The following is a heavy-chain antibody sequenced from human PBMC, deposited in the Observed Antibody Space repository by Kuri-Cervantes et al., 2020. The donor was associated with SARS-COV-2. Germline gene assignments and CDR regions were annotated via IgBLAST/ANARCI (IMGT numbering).Heavy chain of an antibody. J-gene: IGHJ6*02. CDR2: INPNSGGT. V-gene: IGHV1-2*04. Sequence: ASVKVSCKASGYTFTGYYMHWVRQAPGQGLEWMGWINPNSGGTNYAQKFQGWVTMTRDTSTSTAYMDLRSLRSDDTAVYYCARSGSAPYYYYGMDVWGQGTTVTVSS. CDR3: ARSGSAPYYYYGMDV. D-gene: IGHD3-10*01. CDR1: GYTFTGYY.